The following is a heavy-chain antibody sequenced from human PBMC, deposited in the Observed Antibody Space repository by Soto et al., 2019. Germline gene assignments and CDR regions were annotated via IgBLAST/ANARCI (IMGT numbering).Heavy chain of an antibody. CDR2: INSDGSST. J-gene: IGHJ6*02. CDR1: GFTFSSYW. CDR3: ARSDWKPTLWGMDV. Sequence: GGSLRLSCAASGFTFSSYWMHWVRQAPGKGLVWVSRINSDGSSTSYADSVKGRFTISRDHAKNTLYLQMNSLRAEDAAVYYCARSDWKPTLWGMDVWGQGTTVTVSS. V-gene: IGHV3-74*01. D-gene: IGHD1-1*01.